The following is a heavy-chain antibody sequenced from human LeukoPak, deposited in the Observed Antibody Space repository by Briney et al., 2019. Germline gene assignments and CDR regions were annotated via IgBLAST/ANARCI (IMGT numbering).Heavy chain of an antibody. J-gene: IGHJ4*02. CDR2: ISYDGSNK. D-gene: IGHD3-10*01. CDR3: ARDRGLYYFDY. Sequence: GGSLRLPCAASGFTFSSYAMHWVRQAPGKGLEWVAVISYDGSNKYYADSVKGRFTISRDNSKNTLYLQMNSLRAEDTAVYYCARDRGLYYFDYWGQGTLVTVSS. CDR1: GFTFSSYA. V-gene: IGHV3-30*04.